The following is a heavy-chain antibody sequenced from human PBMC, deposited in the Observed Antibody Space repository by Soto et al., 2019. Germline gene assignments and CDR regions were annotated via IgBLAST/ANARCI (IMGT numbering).Heavy chain of an antibody. CDR3: AREGYSGYDSPGYFDY. J-gene: IGHJ4*02. CDR2: IYHSGST. D-gene: IGHD5-12*01. Sequence: QLQLQESGSGLVKPSQTLSLTCAVSGGSISSGGYSWSWIWQPPGKGLEWIGYIYHSGSTYYNPYPKTRVTISVDRTKNQFSLKLSSVTAADTAVYYCAREGYSGYDSPGYFDYWGQGTLVTVSS. V-gene: IGHV4-30-2*01. CDR1: GGSISSGGYS.